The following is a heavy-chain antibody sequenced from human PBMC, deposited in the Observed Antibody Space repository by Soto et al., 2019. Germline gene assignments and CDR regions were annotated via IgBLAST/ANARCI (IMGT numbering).Heavy chain of an antibody. CDR3: ARVEGIAAAGTATRFDY. CDR2: INHSGST. CDR1: GGSFSGYY. V-gene: IGHV4-34*01. J-gene: IGHJ4*02. Sequence: SETLSLTCAVYGGSFSGYYWSWTRQPPGKGLEWIGEINHSGSTNYNPSLKSRVTISVDTSKNQFSLKLSSVTAADTAVYYCARVEGIAAAGTATRFDYWGQGTLVTVSS. D-gene: IGHD6-13*01.